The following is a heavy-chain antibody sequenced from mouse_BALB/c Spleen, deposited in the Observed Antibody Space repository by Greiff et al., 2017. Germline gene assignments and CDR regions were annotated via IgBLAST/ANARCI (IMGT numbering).Heavy chain of an antibody. CDR1: GFTFSDFY. CDR3: ARDALYYYGSSAGYFDV. V-gene: IGHV7-1*02. J-gene: IGHJ1*01. CDR2: SRNKANDYTT. D-gene: IGHD1-1*01. Sequence: EVKVVESGGGLVQPGGSLRLSCATSGFTFSDFYMEWVRQPPGKRLEWIAASRNKANDYTTEYSASVKGRFIVSRDTSQSILYLQMNALRAEDTAIYYCARDALYYYGSSAGYFDVWGAGTTVTVSS.